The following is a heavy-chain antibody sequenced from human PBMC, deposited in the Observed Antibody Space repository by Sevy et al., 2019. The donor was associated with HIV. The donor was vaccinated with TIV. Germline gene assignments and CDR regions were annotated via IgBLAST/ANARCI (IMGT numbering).Heavy chain of an antibody. V-gene: IGHV3-48*01. CDR3: ARSLAAAENWFDP. J-gene: IGHJ5*02. CDR1: GFRLREYS. Sequence: GGSLRLSCVGSGFRLREYSMNWVRQAPGKGLEWVSYISGSSTTIEHADSVKGRFSISRDNADNSVFLQMNRLRVEDTAVYYCARSLAAAENWFDPWGQGTLVTVSS. CDR2: ISGSSTTI. D-gene: IGHD6-13*01.